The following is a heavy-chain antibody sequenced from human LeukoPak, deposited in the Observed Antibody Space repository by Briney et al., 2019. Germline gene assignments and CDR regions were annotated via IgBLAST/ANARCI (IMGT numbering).Heavy chain of an antibody. Sequence: GSSVKVPCKASGGTFSSYAISWVRQAPGQGLEWMGGIIPIFGTANYAQKFQGRVTITTDESTSTAYMELSSLRSEDTAVYYCATDIPTVTTRGDDYWGQGTLVTVSS. V-gene: IGHV1-69*05. CDR1: GGTFSSYA. D-gene: IGHD4-17*01. CDR3: ATDIPTVTTRGDDY. CDR2: IIPIFGTA. J-gene: IGHJ4*02.